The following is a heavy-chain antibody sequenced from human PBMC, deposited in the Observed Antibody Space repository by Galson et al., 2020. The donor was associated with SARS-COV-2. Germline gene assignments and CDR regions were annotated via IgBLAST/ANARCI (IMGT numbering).Heavy chain of an antibody. CDR1: GFIFNRYS. Sequence: GCSLRLSCAASGFIFNRYSMNWVRQAPGKALEWVSSISSDTDYKYYADAVKGRFTISRDNARNSLDLQMNSLRAEDTAVYYCAREYLGAVDYWGQGT. V-gene: IGHV3-21*06. CDR2: ISSDTDYK. CDR3: AREYLGAVDY. J-gene: IGHJ4*02. D-gene: IGHD7-27*01.